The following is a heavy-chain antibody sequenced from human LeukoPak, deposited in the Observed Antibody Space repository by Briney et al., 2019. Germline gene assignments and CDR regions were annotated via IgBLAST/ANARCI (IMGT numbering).Heavy chain of an antibody. V-gene: IGHV3-23*01. Sequence: PGGSLRLSCAASGFTFNSYAMSWVRQAPGKGLEWVSIISGGGGSTSYADSVKGRFTISRDNSKNTLYLQMNSLRAEDTAVYYCAKGEVAGTDYWGQGTLVTVSS. J-gene: IGHJ4*02. CDR3: AKGEVAGTDY. CDR2: ISGGGGST. CDR1: GFTFNSYA. D-gene: IGHD6-19*01.